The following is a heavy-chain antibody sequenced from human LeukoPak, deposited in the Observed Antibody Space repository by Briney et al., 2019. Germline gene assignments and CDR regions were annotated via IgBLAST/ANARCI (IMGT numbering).Heavy chain of an antibody. Sequence: ASVKVSCKASGYTFTGYYMHWVRQAPGQWLEWMGWINPNSGDTNYAQKFQGRVTMTRDTSISTAYMELRRLRYDDTAVYYCAHIYGDYDVPPPAWGQGTLVTVSS. J-gene: IGHJ5*02. V-gene: IGHV1-2*02. CDR2: INPNSGDT. CDR1: GYTFTGYY. D-gene: IGHD4-17*01. CDR3: AHIYGDYDVPPPA.